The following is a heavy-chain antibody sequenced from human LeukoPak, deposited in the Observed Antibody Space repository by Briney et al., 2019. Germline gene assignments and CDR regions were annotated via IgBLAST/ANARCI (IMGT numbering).Heavy chain of an antibody. CDR2: ITTSDGNT. CDR1: GFTFSSYT. V-gene: IGHV3-23*01. J-gene: IGHJ6*02. Sequence: QPGGSLRLSCAASGFTFSSYTMSWVRQAPGKGLEWVSTITTSDGNTYYADSVKGRFTVSRDNSKNTLFLQMNSLRAEDTAVYYCAKISGSYYIDYYYGMDVWGQGTTVTVSS. D-gene: IGHD1-26*01. CDR3: AKISGSYYIDYYYGMDV.